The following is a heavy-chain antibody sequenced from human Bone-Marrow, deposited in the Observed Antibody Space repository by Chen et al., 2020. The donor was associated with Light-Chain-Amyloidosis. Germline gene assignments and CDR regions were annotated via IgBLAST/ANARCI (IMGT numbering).Heavy chain of an antibody. J-gene: IGHJ4*02. V-gene: IGHV5-51*01. CDR2: ICPDDADA. Sequence: GQSGPEVKKPGQCLQIPCRGPGSTFPNYWIGWVRQMPRKGLEWVAVICPDDADARYSPAFEGQVTSSAAKSITTAYLQWRSLKASDTAMYYCARRGDGYDFDYWGQGTLVTVSS. D-gene: IGHD5-12*01. CDR1: GSTFPNYW. CDR3: ARRGDGYDFDY.